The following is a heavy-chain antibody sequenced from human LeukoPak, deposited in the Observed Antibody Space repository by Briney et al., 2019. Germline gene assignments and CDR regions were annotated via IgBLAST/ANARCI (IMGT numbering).Heavy chain of an antibody. CDR1: GFTFSSYW. V-gene: IGHV3-23*01. CDR3: AKVGYGDYVPYLAKLDY. CDR2: ISGSGGST. J-gene: IGHJ4*02. Sequence: GGSLRLSCAAFGFTFSSYWMSWVRQAPGKGLEWVSAISGSGGSTYYADSVKGRFTISRDNSKNTLYLQMNSLRAEDTAVYYCAKVGYGDYVPYLAKLDYWGQGTLVTVSS. D-gene: IGHD4-17*01.